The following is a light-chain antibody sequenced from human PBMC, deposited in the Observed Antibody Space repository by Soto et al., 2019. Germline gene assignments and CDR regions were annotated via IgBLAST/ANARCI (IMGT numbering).Light chain of an antibody. Sequence: EIVMTQSPANLSVSPGERVTLSFRASQDIRSSLAWYQQKPGQAPRLLIYGASIRATGVPATFSGSGSGTEFTLSISSLQSEHLGVYYCQQDSSWPLTFGGGTKVDIK. J-gene: IGKJ4*01. CDR1: QDIRSS. V-gene: IGKV3-15*01. CDR3: QQDSSWPLT. CDR2: GAS.